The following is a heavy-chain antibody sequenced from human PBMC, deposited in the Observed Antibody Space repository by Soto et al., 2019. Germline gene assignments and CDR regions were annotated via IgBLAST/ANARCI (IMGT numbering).Heavy chain of an antibody. J-gene: IGHJ4*02. CDR2: IYYSGST. CDR1: GGSISSGGYY. V-gene: IGHV4-31*03. Sequence: SETLSLTCTVSGGSISSGGYYWSWIRQHPGKGLEWIGYIYYSGSTYYNPSLKSRATISVDTSKNQFSLKLSSVTAADTAVYYCARLEGLATISYYFDFWGPGALVTVSS. D-gene: IGHD3-9*01. CDR3: ARLEGLATISYYFDF.